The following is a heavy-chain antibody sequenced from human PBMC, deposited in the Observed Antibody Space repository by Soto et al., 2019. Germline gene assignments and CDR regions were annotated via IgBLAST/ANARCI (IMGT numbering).Heavy chain of an antibody. CDR2: ISAGSSNI. CDR1: GFTFRTYY. D-gene: IGHD6-6*01. CDR3: ARQYPSSLRHFDH. J-gene: IGHJ4*02. Sequence: EVELVESGGGLVKPGGSLKLSCAASGFTFRTYYMIWDRQAPGKGLEWVSTISAGSSNIYYAPSVKGRLTISRDNAKNLLYLQINSLRAEDTAVYYSARQYPSSLRHFDHWGQGTLVIVSS. V-gene: IGHV3-21*01.